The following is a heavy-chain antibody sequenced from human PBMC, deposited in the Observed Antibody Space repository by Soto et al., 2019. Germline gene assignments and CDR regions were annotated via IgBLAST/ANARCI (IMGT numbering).Heavy chain of an antibody. V-gene: IGHV3-48*02. CDR2: SSSSNT. D-gene: IGHD2-8*01. CDR1: GITFSSYS. Sequence: EVQLVESGGGLVQPGESLRLSCTASGITFSSYSMNWVRQAPGKGLEWHSYSSSSNTAYADSVKGRFTISRDNAKNSVYLQMNSLRDEDTAVYYCVGDRDVHAPMVHGNYWGRGTRVTVSS. J-gene: IGHJ4*02. CDR3: VGDRDVHAPMVHGNY.